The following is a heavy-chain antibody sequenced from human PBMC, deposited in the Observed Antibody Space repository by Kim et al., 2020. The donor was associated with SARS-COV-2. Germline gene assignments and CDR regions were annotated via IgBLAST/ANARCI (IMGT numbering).Heavy chain of an antibody. V-gene: IGHV4-59*01. Sequence: KYNPSRKGRVTISLDTSKDQFSLELTSVTAADGAIYYCARDTLDYGGWFDSWGQGVLVIVSS. CDR3: ARDTLDYGGWFDS. J-gene: IGHJ5*01. D-gene: IGHD4-17*01.